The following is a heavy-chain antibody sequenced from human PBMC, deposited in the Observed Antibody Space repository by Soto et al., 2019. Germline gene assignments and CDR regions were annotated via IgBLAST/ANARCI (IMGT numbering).Heavy chain of an antibody. CDR3: ARGRYGDY. D-gene: IGHD1-1*01. V-gene: IGHV1-18*01. Sequence: QVHLVQSGAEVKKPGASVKVSCKASGYTFTSYGITWVRQAPGQGLEWMGWISAHNGNTDYAQKLQGRVIVTRYTSTSTAYMELRSLISDDTAVYYCARGRYGDYWGQGALVTGSS. J-gene: IGHJ4*02. CDR2: ISAHNGNT. CDR1: GYTFTSYG.